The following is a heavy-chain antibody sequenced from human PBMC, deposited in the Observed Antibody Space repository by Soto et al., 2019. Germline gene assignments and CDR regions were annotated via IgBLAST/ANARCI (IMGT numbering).Heavy chain of an antibody. CDR1: GGTFSSYA. J-gene: IGHJ6*02. Sequence: QVQLVQSGAEVKKPGSSVKVSCKASGGTFSSYAISWVRQAPGQGLEWMGGIIPIFGTANYAQKFQGRVTITADESTSTAYMELLSLRSEDTAVYYCARDLSYYYGSGSFTGYYYYGMDVWGQGTTVTVSS. CDR2: IIPIFGTA. CDR3: ARDLSYYYGSGSFTGYYYYGMDV. D-gene: IGHD3-10*01. V-gene: IGHV1-69*01.